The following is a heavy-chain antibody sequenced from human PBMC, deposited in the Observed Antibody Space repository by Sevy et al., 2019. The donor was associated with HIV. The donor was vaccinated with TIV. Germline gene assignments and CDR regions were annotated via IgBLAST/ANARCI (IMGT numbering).Heavy chain of an antibody. CDR1: GYTFTSYR. Sequence: ASVTVSCKASGYTFTSYRIYWVRQAPGQGLESMGWISAHNGDTNYAQKFQGRVTMITDTSTTTAYMDLRSLRSDDTALYYCARAYCSGGRCYSLAYWGQGTLVTVSS. CDR2: ISAHNGDT. J-gene: IGHJ4*02. D-gene: IGHD2-15*01. CDR3: ARAYCSGGRCYSLAY. V-gene: IGHV1-18*01.